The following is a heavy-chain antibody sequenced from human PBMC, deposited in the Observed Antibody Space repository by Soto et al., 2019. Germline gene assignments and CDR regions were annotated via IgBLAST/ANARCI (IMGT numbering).Heavy chain of an antibody. Sequence: QVQLVESGGGEVQPGRSLTISCAASGFTFSTYGMHWVRQTPGKGLEWVAVISYDGTNKFYSDSVKGRFTISRDNFKNTLMLQRNRLTSDDTAVYSCAKDLQSYGDYDYDCYGMDVWGLGTRVTVSS. V-gene: IGHV3-30*18. J-gene: IGHJ6*02. D-gene: IGHD4-17*01. CDR3: AKDLQSYGDYDYDCYGMDV. CDR2: ISYDGTNK. CDR1: GFTFSTYG.